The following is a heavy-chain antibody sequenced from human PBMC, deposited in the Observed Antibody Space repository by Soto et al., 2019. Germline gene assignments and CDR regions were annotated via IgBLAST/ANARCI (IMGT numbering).Heavy chain of an antibody. Sequence: PAETLSRTFPVSCGSINSANYYWGWIRQPPVKVLEWFGNVYYRGTTYYNPSLKGRVTISVDTSKNQFSLKLSSVTAADSAVVFCVRHQRYSSGWYIDYWGQGTPVTVSS. CDR3: VRHQRYSSGWYIDY. J-gene: IGHJ4*02. CDR2: VYYRGTT. CDR1: CGSINSANYY. V-gene: IGHV4-39*01. D-gene: IGHD6-19*01.